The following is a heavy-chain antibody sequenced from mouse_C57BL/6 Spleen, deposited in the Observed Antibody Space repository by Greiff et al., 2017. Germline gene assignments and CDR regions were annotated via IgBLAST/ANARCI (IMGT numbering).Heavy chain of an antibody. V-gene: IGHV1-64*01. D-gene: IGHD1-1*01. J-gene: IGHJ2*01. CDR1: GYTFTSYW. Sequence: QVQLQQPGAELVKPAASVKLSCKASGYTFTSYWMHWVKQRPGQGLEWIGMIHPNSGSTNYNEKFKSKATLTVDKSSSTAYMQLSSLTSEDSAVYYCARVYGSSYRGDYFDYWGQGTTLTVSS. CDR3: ARVYGSSYRGDYFDY. CDR2: IHPNSGST.